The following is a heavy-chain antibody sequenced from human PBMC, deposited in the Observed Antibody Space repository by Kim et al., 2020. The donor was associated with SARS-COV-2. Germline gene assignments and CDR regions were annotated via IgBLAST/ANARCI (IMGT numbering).Heavy chain of an antibody. V-gene: IGHV3-66*02. D-gene: IGHD6-19*01. CDR1: GFTVNDNY. Sequence: GGSLRLSCAVSGFTVNDNYVSWVRQAPGKGLEWVAVMYTGGNTLYADSVKGRFIISRDNSENTVSLQMNSLTTEDTAVYHCARDLHSSGWVKYFDYWGQGTLVTVSS. CDR2: MYTGGNT. J-gene: IGHJ4*02. CDR3: ARDLHSSGWVKYFDY.